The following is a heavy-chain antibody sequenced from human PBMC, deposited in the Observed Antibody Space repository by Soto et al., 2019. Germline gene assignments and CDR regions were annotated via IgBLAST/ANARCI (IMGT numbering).Heavy chain of an antibody. D-gene: IGHD5-12*01. CDR1: GFTFSSYA. CDR2: MSGSGGST. V-gene: IGHV3-23*01. CDR3: AKDAAQAQIVATIGSYHYGMDV. J-gene: IGHJ6*02. Sequence: GSLILSCAASGFTFSSYAMIWVLQAPGKGLEWGSAMSGSGGSTYYADSVKGRFTISRDNSMNTLYLQMNSLRAEDTAVYYCAKDAAQAQIVATIGSYHYGMDVWSQGTTVTVSS.